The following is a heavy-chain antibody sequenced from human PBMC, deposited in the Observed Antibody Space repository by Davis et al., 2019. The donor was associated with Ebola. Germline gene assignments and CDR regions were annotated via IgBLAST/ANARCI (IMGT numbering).Heavy chain of an antibody. CDR2: INSNSGGT. CDR3: ARDRYRHSGWLQGIEY. CDR1: GYIFTGYN. D-gene: IGHD6-19*01. Sequence: ASVKVSCKASGYIFTGYNMHWVRQAPGQGLEWMGWINSNSGGTNYARKFQGRVTMTKDTSISTAYMELSRLTSDDTAVYYCARDRYRHSGWLQGIEYWGQGTLVTVSS. J-gene: IGHJ4*02. V-gene: IGHV1-2*02.